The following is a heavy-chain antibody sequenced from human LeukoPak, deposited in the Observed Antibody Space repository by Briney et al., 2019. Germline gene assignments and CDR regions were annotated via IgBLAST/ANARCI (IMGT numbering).Heavy chain of an antibody. V-gene: IGHV4-59*10. D-gene: IGHD3-10*01. CDR3: ARGYMTMVRGVTTPTIDY. CDR1: GGSISSYY. Sequence: SETLSLTCAVYGGSISSYYWSWIRQPAGKGLEWIGRIYTSGSTNYNPSLKSRVTMSVDTSKNQFSLKLSSVTAADTAVYYCARGYMTMVRGVTTPTIDYWGQGTLVTVSS. J-gene: IGHJ4*02. CDR2: IYTSGST.